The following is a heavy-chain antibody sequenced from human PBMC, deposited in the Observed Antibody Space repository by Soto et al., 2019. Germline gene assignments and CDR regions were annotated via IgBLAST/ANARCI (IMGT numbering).Heavy chain of an antibody. J-gene: IGHJ4*02. CDR1: GFTFSSYA. CDR3: AKGPWTTVTTTDPGFDY. CDR2: ISGSGGST. V-gene: IGHV3-23*01. Sequence: GGSLRLSCAASGFTFSSYAMSWVRQAPGKGLEWVSAISGSGGSTYYADSVKGRFTISRDNSKNTLYLQMNSLRAEDTAVYYCAKGPWTTVTTTDPGFDYWGQGTLVTVSS. D-gene: IGHD4-4*01.